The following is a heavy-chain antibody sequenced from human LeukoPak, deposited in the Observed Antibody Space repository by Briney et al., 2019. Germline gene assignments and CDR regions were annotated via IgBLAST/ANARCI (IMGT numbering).Heavy chain of an antibody. J-gene: IGHJ4*02. Sequence: PSETLSLTCTVSGGSISSGGYYWSWIRQHPGKGLEWIGYIYYSGSTYYNPSLKSRVTISVDTSKNQFSLKLSSVTAADTAVYYCARQSSGWYPFDYWGQGTLVTVSS. D-gene: IGHD6-19*01. CDR3: ARQSSGWYPFDY. CDR1: GGSISSGGYY. V-gene: IGHV4-31*03. CDR2: IYYSGST.